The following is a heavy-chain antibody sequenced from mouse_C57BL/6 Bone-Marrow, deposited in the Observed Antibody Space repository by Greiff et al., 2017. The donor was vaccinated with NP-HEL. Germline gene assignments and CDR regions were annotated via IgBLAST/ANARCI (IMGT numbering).Heavy chain of an antibody. V-gene: IGHV6-3*01. CDR1: GFTFSNYW. CDR3: TGGGYGRGYGY. CDR2: IRLKSDNYST. D-gene: IGHD1-1*01. Sequence: EVKVEESGGGLVQPGGSMKLSCVASGFTFSNYWMNWVRQSPEKGLEWVAQIRLKSDNYSTHYAVSVKGRFTNSRDDSKSSVYLQKNNVRAEGSGICYCTGGGYGRGYGYWGQGTTPTGSS. J-gene: IGHJ2*01.